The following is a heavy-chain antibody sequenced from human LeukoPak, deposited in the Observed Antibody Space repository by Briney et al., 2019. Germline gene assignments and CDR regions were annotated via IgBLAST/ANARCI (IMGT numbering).Heavy chain of an antibody. CDR3: ARDPGGRFDY. CDR2: ISSSSSTI. CDR1: GFTFSSYS. Sequence: HTGGSLRLSCAASGFTFSSYSMNWVRQAPGKGLEWVSYISSSSSTIYYADSVKGRFPISRDNAKNSLYLQMNSLRADDTAVYYCARDPGGRFDYWGQGTLVTVSS. J-gene: IGHJ4*02. D-gene: IGHD3-10*01. V-gene: IGHV3-48*01.